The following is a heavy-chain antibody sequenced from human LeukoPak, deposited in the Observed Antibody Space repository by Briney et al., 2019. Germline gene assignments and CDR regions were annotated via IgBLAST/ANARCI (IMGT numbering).Heavy chain of an antibody. D-gene: IGHD3-22*01. V-gene: IGHV3-7*03. CDR3: AKDMRDSSGYHYVRLSPEAFDI. Sequence: GGSLRLSCAASGFTFSSYWMSWVRQAPGKGLEWVANIKQDGSEKYYVDSVKGRFTISRDNAKNSLYLQMNSLRAEDTALYYCAKDMRDSSGYHYVRLSPEAFDIWGQGTMVTVSS. J-gene: IGHJ3*02. CDR1: GFTFSSYW. CDR2: IKQDGSEK.